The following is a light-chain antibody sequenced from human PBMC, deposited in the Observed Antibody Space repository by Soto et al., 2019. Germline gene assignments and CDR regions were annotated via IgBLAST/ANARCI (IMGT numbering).Light chain of an antibody. CDR3: QQYNRYSFT. Sequence: DIQMTQSPSTLSASVGDRVTITCRASQSIFSWLAWYQQKPGTAPKLLIFDASSLESGVPSRFSGSGSGTEFTLTISSLQPDDFATYFCQQYNRYSFTFGPGTKVDIK. V-gene: IGKV1-5*01. J-gene: IGKJ3*01. CDR2: DAS. CDR1: QSIFSW.